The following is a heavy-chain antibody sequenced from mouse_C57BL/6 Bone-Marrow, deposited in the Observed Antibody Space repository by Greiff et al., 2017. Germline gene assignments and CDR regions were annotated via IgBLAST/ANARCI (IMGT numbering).Heavy chain of an antibody. J-gene: IGHJ1*03. V-gene: IGHV1-62-2*01. Sequence: QVQLQQSGAELVKPGASVKLSCKASGYTFTEYTIHWVKQRSGQGLEWIGWFYPGSGSIKYNEKFKDKATLTADKSSSTVYMELSRLTSEDSAVYFCARHEEEIYYYGSRWYFDVWGTGTTVTVSS. D-gene: IGHD1-1*01. CDR1: GYTFTEYT. CDR2: FYPGSGSI. CDR3: ARHEEEIYYYGSRWYFDV.